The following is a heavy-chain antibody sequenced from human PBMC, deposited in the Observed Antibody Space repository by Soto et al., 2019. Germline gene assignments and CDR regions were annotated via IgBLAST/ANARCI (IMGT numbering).Heavy chain of an antibody. Sequence: SETLSLTCSVSGASVRSGDYYWSCIRQAPGKGLEWIGYIYNSGGSYYNPSLKGRLTISIDTSKNQFSLKLNSVTAADTAIYYCVGTGTTDDYWGRGTLVTVSS. CDR1: GASVRSGDYY. D-gene: IGHD4-17*01. CDR3: VGTGTTDDY. CDR2: IYNSGGS. V-gene: IGHV4-30-4*01. J-gene: IGHJ4*02.